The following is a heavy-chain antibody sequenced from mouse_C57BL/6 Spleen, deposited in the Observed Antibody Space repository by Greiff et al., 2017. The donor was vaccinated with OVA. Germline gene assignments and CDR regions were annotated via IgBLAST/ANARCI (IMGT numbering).Heavy chain of an antibody. CDR3: ARSLSWVYYFDY. CDR1: GYTFTDYY. V-gene: IGHV1-26*01. J-gene: IGHJ2*01. Sequence: EVQLQQSGPELVKPGASVKISCKASGYTFTDYYMNWVKQSHGKSLEWIGDINPNNGGTSYNQKFKGKATLTVDKSSSTAYMELRSLTSEDSAVYYCARSLSWVYYFDYWGQGTTLTVSS. D-gene: IGHD4-1*01. CDR2: INPNNGGT.